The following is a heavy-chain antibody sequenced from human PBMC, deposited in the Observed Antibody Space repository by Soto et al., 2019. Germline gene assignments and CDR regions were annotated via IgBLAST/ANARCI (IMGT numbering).Heavy chain of an antibody. V-gene: IGHV3-30*18. CDR1: GFTFSSYG. Sequence: GGSLRLSCAASGFTFSSYGMHWVRQAPGKGLEWVAVISYDGSNKYYADSVRGRFTISRDNSKNTLYLQMNSLRAEDTAVYYCAKETAGFDYWGQGTLVTVSS. CDR3: AKETAGFDY. D-gene: IGHD6-13*01. CDR2: ISYDGSNK. J-gene: IGHJ4*02.